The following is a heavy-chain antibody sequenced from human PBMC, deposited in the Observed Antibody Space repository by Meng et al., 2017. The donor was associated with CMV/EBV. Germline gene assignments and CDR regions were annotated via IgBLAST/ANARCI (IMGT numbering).Heavy chain of an antibody. CDR3: ARVGLVPAAKDAFDI. CDR2: ISSSGSTI. CDR1: GFTFSSYE. D-gene: IGHD2-2*01. V-gene: IGHV3-48*03. Sequence: GESLKISCAASGFTFSSYEMNWVRQAPGKGLEWVSYISSSGSTIYYADSVKGRFTISRDNAKNSLYLQMNSLRAEDTAAYYCARVGLVPAAKDAFDIWGQGTMVTVSS. J-gene: IGHJ3*02.